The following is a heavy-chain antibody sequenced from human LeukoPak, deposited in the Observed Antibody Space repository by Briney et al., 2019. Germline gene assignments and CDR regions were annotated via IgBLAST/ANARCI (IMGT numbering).Heavy chain of an antibody. D-gene: IGHD2-21*01. CDR2: MNPNSGNT. V-gene: IGHV1-8*01. CDR1: GYTFTTYD. Sequence: GASVKVSCKASGYTFTTYDINWVRQATGQGFEWMAWMNPNSGNTGYAQKFQGRVTMTRNTSISTAYMELSSLRSEDTAVYYCARVAGNCGGDCYRLVYWGQGTLVTVAS. CDR3: ARVAGNCGGDCYRLVY. J-gene: IGHJ4*02.